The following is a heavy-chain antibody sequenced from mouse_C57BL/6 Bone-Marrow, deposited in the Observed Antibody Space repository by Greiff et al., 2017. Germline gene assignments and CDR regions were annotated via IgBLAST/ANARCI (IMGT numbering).Heavy chain of an antibody. D-gene: IGHD2-2*01. V-gene: IGHV1-55*01. CDR1: GYTFTSYW. CDR3: ARDYGDDGY. J-gene: IGHJ2*01. CDR2: IYPGSGST. Sequence: QVQLQQPGAELVKPGASVKMSCKASGYTFTSYWITWVKQRPGQGLEWIGDIYPGSGSTNYNEKFKSKATLTVDTSSSTAYMQLSSLTSEVAAVYSAARDYGDDGYWGQGTTLTVSS.